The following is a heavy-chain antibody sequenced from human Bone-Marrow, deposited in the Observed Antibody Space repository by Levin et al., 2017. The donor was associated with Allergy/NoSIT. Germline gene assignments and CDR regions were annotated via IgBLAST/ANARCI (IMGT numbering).Heavy chain of an antibody. D-gene: IGHD3-16*02. CDR2: INAENGKT. Sequence: GASVKVSCKASGYSFTSFGIHWVRQAPGQSLEWLGWINAENGKTEYSQKFQGRVTISTEISATTAYLVLSSLRLEDTGVYFCARSFPPVGDLDHWGPGTLVTVSS. CDR1: GYSFTSFG. J-gene: IGHJ4*02. V-gene: IGHV1-3*01. CDR3: ARSFPPVGDLDH.